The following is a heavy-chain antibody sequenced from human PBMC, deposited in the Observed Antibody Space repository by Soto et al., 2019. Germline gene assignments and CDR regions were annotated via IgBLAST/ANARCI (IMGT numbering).Heavy chain of an antibody. CDR3: VRQGGYDKFDY. CDR2: ISSGGSNI. V-gene: IGHV3-48*03. Sequence: GGSLRLSCAASGFTFSSYEMHWARQAPGKGLEWLSYISSGGSNIDYEDSVKGRFTVSRDNAKNSLYLQMNSLRAEDTAVYYCVRQGGYDKFDYWGQGTLVTVSS. CDR1: GFTFSSYE. J-gene: IGHJ4*02. D-gene: IGHD5-12*01.